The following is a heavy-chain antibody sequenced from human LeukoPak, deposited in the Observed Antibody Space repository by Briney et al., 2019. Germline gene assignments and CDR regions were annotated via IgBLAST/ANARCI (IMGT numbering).Heavy chain of an antibody. D-gene: IGHD7-27*01. CDR1: GYSFPSYW. CDR3: ARQTAIGCSGDY. Sequence: GESLKISCKASGYSFPSYWIGWVRHMPGKGLEWMGIIDPGDSETRYTPSFQGQVTISVDKSLTTAYLQWNSLKASDTAMYYCARQTAIGCSGDYWGQGTLVTVSS. V-gene: IGHV5-51*01. J-gene: IGHJ4*02. CDR2: IDPGDSET.